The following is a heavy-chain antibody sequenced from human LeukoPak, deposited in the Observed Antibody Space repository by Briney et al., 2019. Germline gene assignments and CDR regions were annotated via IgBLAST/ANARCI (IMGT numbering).Heavy chain of an antibody. J-gene: IGHJ3*02. CDR1: GFTFSDHW. D-gene: IGHD1-14*01. CDR3: ARGDVVIEPPRFCGFDI. V-gene: IGHV3-7*01. Sequence: PGGSLRLSCGASGFTFSDHWMSWVRQAPGKGLEWVAHIKQDGSETFYVDSVKGRFTISRDNADNSLYLQMNSLRVEDTALYYCARGDVVIEPPRFCGFDIWVRGTMVTVSS. CDR2: IKQDGSET.